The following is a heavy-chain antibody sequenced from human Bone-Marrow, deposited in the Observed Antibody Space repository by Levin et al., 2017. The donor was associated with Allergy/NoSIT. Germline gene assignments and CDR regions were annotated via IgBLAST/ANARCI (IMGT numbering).Heavy chain of an antibody. CDR2: IYYSGST. Sequence: SETLSLTCTVSGGSISSYYWSWIRQPPGKGLEWIGYIYYSGSTNYNPSLKSRVTISVDTSKNQFSLKLSSVTAADTAVYYCARGGHSSSSGSGIDIWGQGTMVTVSS. CDR1: GGSISSYY. V-gene: IGHV4-59*01. D-gene: IGHD6-6*01. CDR3: ARGGHSSSSGSGIDI. J-gene: IGHJ3*02.